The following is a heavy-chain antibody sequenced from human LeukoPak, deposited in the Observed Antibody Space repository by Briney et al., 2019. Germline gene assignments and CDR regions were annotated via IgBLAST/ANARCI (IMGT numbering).Heavy chain of an antibody. Sequence: GGSLRLSCAAPGFTFSSYGMHWVRQAPGKGLEWVAVIWYDGSNKYYADSVKGRFTISRDNSKNTLYLQMNSLRAEDTAVYYCARARYYDSSGYYLAHWGQGTLVTVSS. CDR3: ARARYYDSSGYYLAH. J-gene: IGHJ4*02. CDR2: IWYDGSNK. CDR1: GFTFSSYG. D-gene: IGHD3-22*01. V-gene: IGHV3-33*01.